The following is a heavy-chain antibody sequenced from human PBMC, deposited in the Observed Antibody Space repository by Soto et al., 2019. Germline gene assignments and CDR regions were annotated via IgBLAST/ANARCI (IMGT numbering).Heavy chain of an antibody. J-gene: IGHJ5*02. D-gene: IGHD3-3*01. CDR2: IYWDDDK. Sequence: SGPTLVNPTQTLTLTCTFSGLSLSTSGVGVGWIRQPPGKALEWLALIYWDDDKRYSPSLKSMLTITKDTSKNQVVLTMTNMDPVDTATYYCAPSPVLRFLEWLLHPSGVWFDPWGQGTLVIVSS. CDR1: GLSLSTSGVG. CDR3: APSPVLRFLEWLLHPSGVWFDP. V-gene: IGHV2-5*02.